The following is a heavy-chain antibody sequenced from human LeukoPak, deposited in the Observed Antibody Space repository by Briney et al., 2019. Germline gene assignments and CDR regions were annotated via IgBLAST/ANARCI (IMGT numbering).Heavy chain of an antibody. D-gene: IGHD6-19*01. CDR2: VHHTGVT. V-gene: IGHV4-59*11. CDR3: VRSATIAVFRYGMDV. J-gene: IGHJ6*02. CDR1: GGSITSLY. Sequence: SETLSLTCSVSGGSITSLYWSWVRQPPGKGLEYVGYVHHTGVTNYNPSLRGRVTVSMDASKNQFYLKLNSVTAADPAVYYCVRSATIAVFRYGMDVWGQGTTVTVSS.